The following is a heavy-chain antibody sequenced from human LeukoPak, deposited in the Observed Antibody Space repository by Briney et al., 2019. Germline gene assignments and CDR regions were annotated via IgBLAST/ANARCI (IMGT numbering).Heavy chain of an antibody. CDR1: GVTFSSYA. D-gene: IGHD3-22*01. CDR3: AKDAYYDSSGDDAFDI. Sequence: PGGSLRLSCAASGVTFSSYAMHWVRQAPGKGLEWVAAISGSGGSTYYADSVKGRFTISRDNSKNTLYLQMNSLRAEDTAVYYCAKDAYYDSSGDDAFDIWGQGTMVTVSS. J-gene: IGHJ3*02. V-gene: IGHV3-23*01. CDR2: ISGSGGST.